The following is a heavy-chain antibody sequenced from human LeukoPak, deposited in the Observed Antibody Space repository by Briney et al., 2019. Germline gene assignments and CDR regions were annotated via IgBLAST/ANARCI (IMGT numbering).Heavy chain of an antibody. V-gene: IGHV1-69*13. CDR2: IIPIFGTA. CDR1: GGTFSSYA. D-gene: IGHD5-18*01. J-gene: IGHJ4*02. Sequence: ASVKVSCKASGGTFSSYAISWVRQAPGQGLEWMGGIIPIFGTANYAQKFQGRVAITADESTSTAYMELSSLRSEDTAVYYCASGYSYGSWIDYWGQGTLVTVSS. CDR3: ASGYSYGSWIDY.